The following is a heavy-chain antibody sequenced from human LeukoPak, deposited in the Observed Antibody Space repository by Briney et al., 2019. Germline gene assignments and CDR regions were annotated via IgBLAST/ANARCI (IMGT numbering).Heavy chain of an antibody. CDR2: INPNSGGT. J-gene: IGHJ5*02. D-gene: IGHD6-19*01. V-gene: IGHV1-2*02. CDR1: GGTFSSYA. Sequence: ASVKVSCKASGGTFSSYAISWVRQAPGQGLEWMGWINPNSGGTNYAQKFQGRVTMTRDTSISTAYMELSRLRSDDTAVYYCARVGLKEQWLNLPGWFDPWGQGTLVTVSS. CDR3: ARVGLKEQWLNLPGWFDP.